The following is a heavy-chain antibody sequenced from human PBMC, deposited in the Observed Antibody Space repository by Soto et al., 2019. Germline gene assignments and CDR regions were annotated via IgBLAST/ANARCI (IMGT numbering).Heavy chain of an antibody. V-gene: IGHV1-46*01. CDR1: GYTFTSYY. D-gene: IGHD1-26*01. J-gene: IGHJ5*02. Sequence: ASVKVSCKASGYTFTSYYIHWVRQAPGQGLEWMGIINPSGGSTSYAQRFQGRITITRDTSTSTVYMELRSLRSDDTAVYYCARDGSGTYSGWFDPWGHGTLVTVSS. CDR2: INPSGGST. CDR3: ARDGSGTYSGWFDP.